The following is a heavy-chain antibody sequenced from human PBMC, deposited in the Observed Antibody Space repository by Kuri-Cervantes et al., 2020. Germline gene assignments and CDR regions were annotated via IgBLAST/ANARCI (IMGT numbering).Heavy chain of an antibody. J-gene: IGHJ4*02. CDR1: GFTFSSYW. D-gene: IGHD1-26*01. Sequence: GESLKISCAASGFTFSSYWMSWVRQAPGKGLEWVANIKQDGSEKYYVDSVKGRFTISRDNAKNSLYLQMNSLRADDTAVYYCAKSLTLSFWGSYYAATSGPDWWYWGQGTLVTVSS. V-gene: IGHV3-7*03. CDR2: IKQDGSEK. CDR3: AKSLTLSFWGSYYAATSGPDWWY.